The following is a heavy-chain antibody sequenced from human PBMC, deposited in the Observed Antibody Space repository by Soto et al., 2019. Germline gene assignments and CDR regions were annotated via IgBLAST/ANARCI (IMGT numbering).Heavy chain of an antibody. CDR1: GFTFSSKW. D-gene: IGHD1-7*01. CDR2: INGDGSST. CDR3: AGSPGLSRISGTTLGA. Sequence: GGSLRLSCATSGFTFSSKWMHWVRQAPEKGLVWVSRINGDGSSTSYADSVKGRFTISRDNAKNMLYLQVNSLRADDTAVYYCAGSPGLSRISGTTLGAWGQGTLVTVSS. V-gene: IGHV3-74*01. J-gene: IGHJ5*01.